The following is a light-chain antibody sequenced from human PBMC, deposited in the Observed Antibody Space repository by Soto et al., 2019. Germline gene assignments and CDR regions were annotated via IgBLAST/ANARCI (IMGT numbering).Light chain of an antibody. CDR1: QGVSIW. V-gene: IGKV1-12*01. CDR2: GTS. J-gene: IGKJ2*01. CDR3: QQDNSFPFT. Sequence: DIQMTQSPSSVSASVGDRVTITCRASQGVSIWLGWYQQKPGKAPNLLIYGTSSLQSGVPSRFSGGGSGTEFTLTISSLQPEDSATYYCQQDNSFPFTFGQGTKLEI.